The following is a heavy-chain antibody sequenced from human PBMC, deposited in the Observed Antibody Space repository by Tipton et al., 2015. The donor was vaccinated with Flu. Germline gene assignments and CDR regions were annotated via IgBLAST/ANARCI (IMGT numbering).Heavy chain of an antibody. V-gene: IGHV4-38-2*01. CDR3: ARRDYSNYVSVPKNWFDS. CDR1: GDSIASDYY. CDR2: IHHTWTI. D-gene: IGHD4-11*01. Sequence: TLSLTCSISGDSIASDYYWGRIRQPPGKGLQWIGNIHHTWTIYYNPSLRSRVNIIRDRSKNQFSLNLSFVTAADTAVYYCARRDYSNYVSVPKNWFDSWGQGILVTVSS. J-gene: IGHJ5*01.